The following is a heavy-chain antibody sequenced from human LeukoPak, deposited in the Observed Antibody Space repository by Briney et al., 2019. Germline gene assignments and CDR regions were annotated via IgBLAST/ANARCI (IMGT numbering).Heavy chain of an antibody. Sequence: GASVKVSCKASGGTFSSYAISWVRQAPGQGLEWMGGIIPIFGTANYAQKFQGRVTITADKSTSTAYMELSSLRSEDTAVYYCARDSALDIVGVPHTWGQGTLVTVSS. CDR3: ARDSALDIVGVPHT. V-gene: IGHV1-69*06. D-gene: IGHD1-26*01. J-gene: IGHJ4*02. CDR2: IIPIFGTA. CDR1: GGTFSSYA.